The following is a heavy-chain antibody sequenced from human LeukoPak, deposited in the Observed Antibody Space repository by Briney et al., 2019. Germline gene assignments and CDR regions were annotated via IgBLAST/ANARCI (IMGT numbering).Heavy chain of an antibody. D-gene: IGHD6-13*01. CDR3: ARDGVTPGIAGD. CDR1: DVSITSDGYY. J-gene: IGHJ4*02. CDR2: IYYSGST. Sequence: SQTLSLTCSVSDVSITSDGYYWSWIRQPPGKGLEWIGYIYYSGSTNYNPSLKSRVTISVDTSKNQFSLKLSSVTAADTAVYYCARDGVTPGIAGDWGQGTLVTVSS. V-gene: IGHV4-61*08.